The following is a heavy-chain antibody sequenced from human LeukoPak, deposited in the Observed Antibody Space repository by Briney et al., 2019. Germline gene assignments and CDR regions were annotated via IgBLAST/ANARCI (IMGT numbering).Heavy chain of an antibody. J-gene: IGHJ6*04. CDR1: GFTFGTYA. CDR2: ISYDGSNK. Sequence: GRSLRLSCAASGFTFGTYAMHWVRQAPGKGLEWVSVISYDGSNKYYADSVKGRFTISSDNSKNTLYLQMNSLRPEDTAVYYCAKNARDYGDYDHYGMDVWGKGTTVTVSS. D-gene: IGHD4-17*01. V-gene: IGHV3-30*18. CDR3: AKNARDYGDYDHYGMDV.